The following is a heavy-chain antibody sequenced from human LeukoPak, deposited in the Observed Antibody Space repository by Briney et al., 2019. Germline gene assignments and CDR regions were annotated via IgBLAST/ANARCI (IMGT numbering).Heavy chain of an antibody. J-gene: IGHJ5*02. CDR2: IKQDGSEK. CDR1: GFTFSSYS. V-gene: IGHV3-7*03. D-gene: IGHD6-6*01. Sequence: GGSLRLSCAASGFTFSSYSMNWVRQAPGKGLEWLANIKQDGSEKNYVDSVKDRFTISRDNAKNSLYLQMNTLRAEDTAVYYCARMDRRSSYWFDPWGQGTLVTVSS. CDR3: ARMDRRSSYWFDP.